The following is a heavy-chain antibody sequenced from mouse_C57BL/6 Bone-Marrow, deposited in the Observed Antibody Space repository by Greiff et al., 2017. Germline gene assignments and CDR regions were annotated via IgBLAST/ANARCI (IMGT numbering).Heavy chain of an antibody. CDR1: GYTFTDYY. J-gene: IGHJ1*03. CDR3: ARGDYEYFDV. D-gene: IGHD2-4*01. CDR2: MYPGSGNT. Sequence: QVQLQQSGAELVRPGASVKLSCKASGYTFTDYYINWVKQRPGQGLEWIARMYPGSGNTYYKEKFKGKATLNAEKSSSTAYMQLSSLTSEDSAAYICARGDYEYFDVWGTGTTVTVSS. V-gene: IGHV1-76*01.